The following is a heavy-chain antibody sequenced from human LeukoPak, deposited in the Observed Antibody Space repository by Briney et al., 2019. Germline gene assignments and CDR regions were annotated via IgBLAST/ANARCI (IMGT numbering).Heavy chain of an antibody. CDR1: GYTFTSYD. D-gene: IGHD3-10*01. J-gene: IGHJ4*02. CDR2: MNPNSGNT. V-gene: IGHV1-8*01. CDR3: ATAVNYYGSGSRFDFDY. Sequence: ASVKVSCKASGYTFTSYDINWVRQATGQGLEWMGWMNPNSGNTGYAQKFQGRVTTTEDTSTDTAYMELSSLRSEDTAVYYCATAVNYYGSGSRFDFDYWGQGTLVTVSS.